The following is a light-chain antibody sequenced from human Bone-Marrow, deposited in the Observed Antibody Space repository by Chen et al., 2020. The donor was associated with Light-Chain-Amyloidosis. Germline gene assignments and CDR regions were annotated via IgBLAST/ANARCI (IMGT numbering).Light chain of an antibody. CDR2: VHV. J-gene: IGLJ2*01. CDR3: QSYDSDLSAVV. CDR1: SSNLGAGYD. V-gene: IGLV1-40*01. Sequence: QSVLPQPPSVSGDPWQRVIISCPGSSSNLGAGYDAHWYQHLPGTVPNLLIYVHVHRPAGGPDRCYGFKSGTSASLAITGLQADDEADDDGQSYDSDLSAVVFGGGTKLTVL.